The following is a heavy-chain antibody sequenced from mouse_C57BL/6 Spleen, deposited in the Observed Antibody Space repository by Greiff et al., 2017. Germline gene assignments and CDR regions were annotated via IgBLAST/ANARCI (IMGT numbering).Heavy chain of an antibody. Sequence: DVQLVESGGGLVKPGGSLKLSCAASGFTFSSYTMSWVRQTPEKRLEWVATISGGGGNTYYPDSVKGRFTISGDNAKNTLYLQMSSLRSEDTALYYCARHPSYYYGSSWYFDVWGTGTTVTVSS. CDR1: GFTFSSYT. CDR2: ISGGGGNT. V-gene: IGHV5-9*01. J-gene: IGHJ1*03. D-gene: IGHD1-1*01. CDR3: ARHPSYYYGSSWYFDV.